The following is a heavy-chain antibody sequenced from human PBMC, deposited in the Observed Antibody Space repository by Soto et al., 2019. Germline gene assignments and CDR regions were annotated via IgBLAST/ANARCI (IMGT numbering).Heavy chain of an antibody. CDR2: INPNNGDT. Sequence: QVQLVQSGAEVEKPGASVKVSCKTSGYFFTSHYIHWVRLAPGRGLEWMGRINPNNGDTNSPQQFQGRVTMTSDTSISTAYMEMSGLRSDDTGLYYCAREITYGGGSFSLGLWGQVTLVTVSS. J-gene: IGHJ4*02. CDR3: AREITYGGGSFSLGL. D-gene: IGHD3-10*01. V-gene: IGHV1-2*05. CDR1: GYFFTSHY.